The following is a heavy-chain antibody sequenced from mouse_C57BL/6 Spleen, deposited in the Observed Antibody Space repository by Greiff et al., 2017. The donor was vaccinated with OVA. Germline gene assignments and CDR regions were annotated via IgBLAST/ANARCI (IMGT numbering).Heavy chain of an antibody. V-gene: IGHV1-77*01. CDR1: GYTFTDYY. J-gene: IGHJ4*01. CDR3: ARPYYSHHEGAMDD. CDR2: IGPGSGST. D-gene: IGHD2-12*01. Sequence: QVQLKQSGAELVKPRASVKISCKASGYTFTDYYINWVKQRPGQGLEWIGKIGPGSGSTYYNEKFKGKATLTAAKSSSTAYMQLSSLTSEDSAVDVWARPYYSHHEGAMDDWGQGTSVTVSA.